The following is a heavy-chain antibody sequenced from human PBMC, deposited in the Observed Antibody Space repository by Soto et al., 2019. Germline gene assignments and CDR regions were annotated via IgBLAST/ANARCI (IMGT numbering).Heavy chain of an antibody. V-gene: IGHV6-1*01. Sequence: QSQTLSLTCAISGDSVSSNSAAWNWIRQSPSRGLEWLGRTYYRSKWYNDYAVSVKSRITINPDTSKNQFSLQLNSVTPEDTAVYYCAREGGGQWLVPDYFDYWGQGTLVTVSS. CDR3: AREGGGQWLVPDYFDY. J-gene: IGHJ4*02. D-gene: IGHD6-19*01. CDR2: TYYRSKWYN. CDR1: GDSVSSNSAA.